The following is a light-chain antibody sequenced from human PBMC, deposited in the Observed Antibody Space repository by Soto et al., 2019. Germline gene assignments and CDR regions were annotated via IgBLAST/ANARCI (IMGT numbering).Light chain of an antibody. V-gene: IGKV3-15*01. CDR2: DAS. CDR1: QSFSSG. J-gene: IGKJ4*01. Sequence: EIVMTQSPATLSVSQGERATLSCRASQSFSSGLAWYQQKPGQAPRLLIYDASARATGIPARFSGSGSGTEFTLTISSLQSEGFAVYYCQQYNNWPFTFGGGTKVEI. CDR3: QQYNNWPFT.